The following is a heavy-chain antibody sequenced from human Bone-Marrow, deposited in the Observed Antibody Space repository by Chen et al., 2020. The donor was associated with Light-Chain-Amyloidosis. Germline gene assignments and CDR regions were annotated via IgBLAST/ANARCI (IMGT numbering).Heavy chain of an antibody. CDR3: ARDGGGLGVTYPYGMDV. J-gene: IGHJ6*02. D-gene: IGHD3-3*01. CDR1: GGTFSSYA. CDR2: IIPILGIA. V-gene: IGHV1-69*04. Sequence: QVQLVQSGAEVKKPGSSVKVSCKASGGTFSSYAISWVRQAPGQGLEWMGRIIPILGIANYAQKSQVRVTITADKSTSTAYMELGSLRSEDTAVYYCARDGGGLGVTYPYGMDVWGQGTTVTVSS.